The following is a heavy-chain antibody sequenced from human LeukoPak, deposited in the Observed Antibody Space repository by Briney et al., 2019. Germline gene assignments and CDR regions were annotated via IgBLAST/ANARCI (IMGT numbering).Heavy chain of an antibody. V-gene: IGHV3-23*01. CDR2: ISGSGGST. Sequence: PGGSLRLSCAASGFTFSSYAMSWLRQAPGKGLEWVSAISGSGGSTYYADSVKGRFTISRDNSNNTLYLQMKSLRAGDTAVYYCAKDSRDSSGWFKSYYFDYWGQGTLVTVSS. CDR1: GFTFSSYA. D-gene: IGHD6-19*01. CDR3: AKDSRDSSGWFKSYYFDY. J-gene: IGHJ4*02.